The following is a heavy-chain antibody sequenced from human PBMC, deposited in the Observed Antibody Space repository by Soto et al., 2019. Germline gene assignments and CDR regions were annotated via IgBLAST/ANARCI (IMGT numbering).Heavy chain of an antibody. CDR3: ARDPSMTGTIAY. CDR1: GFTFSRNS. D-gene: IGHD1-1*01. Sequence: GSLRLSCAASGFTFSRNSMNWVRQAPGKGLEWVSYISGNSNTIYYADSVKGRFTISRDNAKNSLYLQMNSLKAEDTAVYYCARDPSMTGTIAYWAQGTLVTVSS. V-gene: IGHV3-48*01. J-gene: IGHJ4*02. CDR2: ISGNSNTI.